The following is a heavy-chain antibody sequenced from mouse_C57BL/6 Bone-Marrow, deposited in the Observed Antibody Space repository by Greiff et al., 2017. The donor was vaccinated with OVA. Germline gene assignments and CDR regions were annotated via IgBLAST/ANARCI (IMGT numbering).Heavy chain of an antibody. J-gene: IGHJ1*03. V-gene: IGHV1-62-3*01. CDR3: ARSGTTVVAPYWYFDV. D-gene: IGHD1-1*01. CDR2: IDPNSGGT. Sequence: QVQLKQPGAELVKPGASVKLSCKASGYTFTSYWMHWVKQRPGRGLEWIGRIDPNSGGTKYNEKFKSKATLTVDKPSNTAYMQLSSLTSEDSAVYYCARSGTTVVAPYWYFDVWGTGTTVTVSS. CDR1: GYTFTSYW.